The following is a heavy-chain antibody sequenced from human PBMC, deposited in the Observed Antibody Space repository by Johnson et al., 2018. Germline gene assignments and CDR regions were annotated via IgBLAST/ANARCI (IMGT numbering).Heavy chain of an antibody. CDR1: GFTVSSNY. CDR3: AKDSSTMVRGHHVDV. J-gene: IGHJ6*02. V-gene: IGHV3-53*01. Sequence: VQLVQSGGGLIQPGGSLRLSCAASGFTVSSNYMSWVRQAPGKGLEWVSVVYTAGDTYYAASVKGRFTISRDISKNTLYLHMNNLRAEDTAVYYCAKDSSTMVRGHHVDVWGQGTTVTVSS. D-gene: IGHD3-10*01. CDR2: VYTAGDT.